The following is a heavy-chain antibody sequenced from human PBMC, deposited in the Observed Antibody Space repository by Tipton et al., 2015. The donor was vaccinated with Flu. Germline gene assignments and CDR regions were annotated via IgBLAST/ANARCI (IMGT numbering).Heavy chain of an antibody. CDR1: GGSISSYY. CDR2: IYYSGST. Sequence: TLSLTCTVSGGSISSYYWSWIRQPPGKGLEWIGYIYYSGSTNYNPSPKSRVTISVDTSKNQFSLKLSSVTAADTAVYYCARDYYGSGYDAFDIWGQGTMVTVSS. D-gene: IGHD3-10*01. V-gene: IGHV4-59*01. CDR3: ARDYYGSGYDAFDI. J-gene: IGHJ3*02.